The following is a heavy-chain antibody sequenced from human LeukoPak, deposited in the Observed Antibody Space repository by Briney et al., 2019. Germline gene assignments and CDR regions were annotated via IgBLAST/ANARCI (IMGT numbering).Heavy chain of an antibody. D-gene: IGHD2-2*01. Sequence: ASVKVSCKASGYTFTCYYMHWVRQAPGQGLEWMGWINPNSGGTNYAQKFQGRVTMTRDTSISTAYMELSRLRSDDTAVYYCARRRGYCSSTSCPSLTVNNWFDPWGQGTLVTVSS. V-gene: IGHV1-2*02. CDR3: ARRRGYCSSTSCPSLTVNNWFDP. CDR2: INPNSGGT. CDR1: GYTFTCYY. J-gene: IGHJ5*02.